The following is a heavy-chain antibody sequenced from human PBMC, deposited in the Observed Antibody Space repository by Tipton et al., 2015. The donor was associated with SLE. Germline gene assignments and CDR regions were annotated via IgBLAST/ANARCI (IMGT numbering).Heavy chain of an antibody. V-gene: IGHV4-39*07. Sequence: TLSLTCTVSGGSISTSNNYWDWIRQPPGQILEWIGTIYYSGSTYYNASLQSRVTISIDTSKNQFSLKVTSVTAADTAMYYCTRGSPGKSGRDYKDYHYGMDVWGQGTTVTVSS. CDR2: IYYSGST. D-gene: IGHD4-17*01. J-gene: IGHJ6*02. CDR1: GGSISTSNNY. CDR3: TRGSPGKSGRDYKDYHYGMDV.